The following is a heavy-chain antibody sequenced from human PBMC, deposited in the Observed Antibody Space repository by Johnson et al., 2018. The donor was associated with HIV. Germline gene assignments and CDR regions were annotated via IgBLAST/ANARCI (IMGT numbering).Heavy chain of an antibody. CDR1: GFTLNSYG. D-gene: IGHD3-16*01. V-gene: IGHV3-33*06. Sequence: QVQLVESGGGVVQPGRSLRLSCAASGFTLNSYGTHWVRQGPGKGLEWVAGIWYAGSHKYSADSVTGRFSISRDNSKNTLYLHMNSLRAEDTAIYYCAKCIGGSSRIDVFDMWGQGTMVTVSS. CDR3: AKCIGGSSRIDVFDM. CDR2: IWYAGSHK. J-gene: IGHJ3*02.